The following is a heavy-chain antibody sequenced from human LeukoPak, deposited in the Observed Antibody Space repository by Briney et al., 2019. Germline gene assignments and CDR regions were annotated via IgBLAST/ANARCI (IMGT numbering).Heavy chain of an antibody. CDR1: GGTFSRYA. CDR2: IIPMFGIA. CDR3: ARDRPYTGGWRGFDY. Sequence: SVKVSCKASGGTFSRYAIIWVRQAPGQGLEWMGGIIPMFGIANYAQKFQGRVTITADESTSTAYMELSSLRSEDTAVYYCARDRPYTGGWRGFDYWGQGTLVTVSS. V-gene: IGHV1-69*01. D-gene: IGHD6-19*01. J-gene: IGHJ4*02.